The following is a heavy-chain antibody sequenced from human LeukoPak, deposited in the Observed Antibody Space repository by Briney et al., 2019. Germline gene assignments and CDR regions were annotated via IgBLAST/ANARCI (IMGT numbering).Heavy chain of an antibody. J-gene: IGHJ4*02. CDR3: AREYDANYYDSSGYYENLDY. CDR1: GFTFSSYE. Sequence: GGSLRLSCAASGFTFSSYEMNWVRQAPGKGLEWVSSISSSSSYIYYADSVKGRFTISRDNAKNSLYLQMNSLRAEDTAVYYCAREYDANYYDSSGYYENLDYWGQGTLVTVSS. CDR2: ISSSSSYI. V-gene: IGHV3-21*01. D-gene: IGHD3-22*01.